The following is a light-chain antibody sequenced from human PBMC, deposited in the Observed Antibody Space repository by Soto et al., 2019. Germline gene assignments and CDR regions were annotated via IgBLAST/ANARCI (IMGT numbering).Light chain of an antibody. V-gene: IGLV2-14*01. CDR2: DVS. CDR3: SSYTSSGPR. Sequence: QSALTQPASVSGSPGQSITISCTGTSRDVGDYNYVSWYQQHPGKAPKLMIYDVSNRPSGVSNRFSGSKSGNTASLTISGLQAEDEADYYCSSYTSSGPRFGGGTKLTVL. CDR1: SRDVGDYNY. J-gene: IGLJ3*02.